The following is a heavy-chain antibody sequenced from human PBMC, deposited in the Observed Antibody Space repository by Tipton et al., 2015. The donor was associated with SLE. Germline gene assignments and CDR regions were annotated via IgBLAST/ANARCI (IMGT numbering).Heavy chain of an antibody. V-gene: IGHV4-34*01. CDR3: ARLGRTVTTIDS. CDR1: GGSFSDYY. Sequence: TLSLTCAVYGGSFSDYYWSWIRQPPGKGLEWIGEITYSGSTNYNPSLRSRVTISVDTSKNQFSLRLSSVTAADTAIYYCARLGRTVTTIDSWGQGTLVTVSS. J-gene: IGHJ4*02. D-gene: IGHD4-17*01. CDR2: ITYSGST.